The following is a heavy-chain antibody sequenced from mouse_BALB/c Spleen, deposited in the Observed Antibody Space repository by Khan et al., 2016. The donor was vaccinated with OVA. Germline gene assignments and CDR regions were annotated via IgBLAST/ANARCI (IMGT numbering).Heavy chain of an antibody. D-gene: IGHD2-10*01. CDR3: ARPPYFSYVMVY. Sequence: QIQLVQSGPELMKPGETVKISCKASGYTFTNYGMNWVKQAPGKGLKWEGWINTYTGEPTYADDFKGRFAFSLETSASTAYLQINNLKNEDTATYFCARPPYFSYVMVYWGQGTSVTVSS. CDR1: GYTFTNYG. V-gene: IGHV9-3-1*01. J-gene: IGHJ4*01. CDR2: INTYTGEP.